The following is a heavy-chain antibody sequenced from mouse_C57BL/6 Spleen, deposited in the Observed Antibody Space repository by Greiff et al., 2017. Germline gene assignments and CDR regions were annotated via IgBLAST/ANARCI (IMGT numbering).Heavy chain of an antibody. CDR3: AKGVYYGNDGAMDY. CDR2: IYPRDGST. V-gene: IGHV1-85*01. J-gene: IGHJ4*01. CDR1: GYTFTSYD. Sequence: QVQLKQSGPELVKPGASVKLSCKASGYTFTSYDINWVKQRPGQGLEWIGWIYPRDGSTKYNEKFKGKATLTVDTSSSTAYMELHSLTSEDSAVYFCAKGVYYGNDGAMDYWGQGTSVTVSS. D-gene: IGHD2-2*01.